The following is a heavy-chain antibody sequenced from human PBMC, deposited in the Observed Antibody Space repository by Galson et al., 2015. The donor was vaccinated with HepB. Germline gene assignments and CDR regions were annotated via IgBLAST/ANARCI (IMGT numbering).Heavy chain of an antibody. CDR2: INTNTGNP. CDR3: VRDGSWGWFDS. J-gene: IGHJ5*01. V-gene: IGHV7-4-1*02. CDR1: GYTFTRYS. Sequence: SVKVSCKASGYTFTRYSMNWVRQAPGQGLEWMGWINTNTGNPIYAQGFTGRLVFSLDTSVSTAYLQISSLQAADTAVYYCVRDGSWGWFDSWGQGTLVTVSS. D-gene: IGHD7-27*01.